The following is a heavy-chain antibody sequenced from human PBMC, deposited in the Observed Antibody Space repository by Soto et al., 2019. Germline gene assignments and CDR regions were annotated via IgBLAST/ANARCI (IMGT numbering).Heavy chain of an antibody. D-gene: IGHD3-3*01. CDR2: ISYDGSNK. V-gene: IGHV3-30*18. Sequence: QVQLVESGGGVVQPGRSLRLSCAASGFTFSSYGMHWVRQAPGKGLEWVAVISYDGSNKYYADSVKGRFTISRDNSKYTLYLQMNSLRAEDTAVYYCAKDLYVFWSGYPPYNWFDPWGQGTLVTVSS. CDR3: AKDLYVFWSGYPPYNWFDP. J-gene: IGHJ5*02. CDR1: GFTFSSYG.